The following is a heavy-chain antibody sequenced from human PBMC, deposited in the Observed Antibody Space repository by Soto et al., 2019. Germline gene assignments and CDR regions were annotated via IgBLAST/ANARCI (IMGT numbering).Heavy chain of an antibody. Sequence: GVRRLSCAASGFAISNYDMHWARQVTGKGLEWVSTIGTAGDTYYPGSVKGRFTISRENAKNSLYLQMNSLRAEDTAVYYCARGRLISLYYFDYWGQGTLVTVSS. CDR1: GFAISNYD. D-gene: IGHD2-15*01. CDR2: IGTAGDT. V-gene: IGHV3-13*01. J-gene: IGHJ4*02. CDR3: ARGRLISLYYFDY.